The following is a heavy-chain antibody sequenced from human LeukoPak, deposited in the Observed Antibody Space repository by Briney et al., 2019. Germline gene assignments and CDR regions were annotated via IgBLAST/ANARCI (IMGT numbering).Heavy chain of an antibody. D-gene: IGHD3-10*01. Sequence: PSETLSLTCTVSGGSISSSNYYWGWIRQPPGKGLEWIGSIYYSGSTYYNPSLKSRVTISVDTSKNQFSLKLSSVTAADTAVYYCVRQQRADYYGSTGWFDPWGQGTLVTVSS. CDR3: VRQQRADYYGSTGWFDP. CDR1: GGSISSSNYY. J-gene: IGHJ5*02. CDR2: IYYSGST. V-gene: IGHV4-39*01.